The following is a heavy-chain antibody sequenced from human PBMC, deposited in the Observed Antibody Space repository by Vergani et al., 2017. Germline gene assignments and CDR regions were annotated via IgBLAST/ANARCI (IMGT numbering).Heavy chain of an antibody. CDR1: GFTSAGYA. V-gene: IGHV3-9*02. D-gene: IGHD6-6*01. Sequence: EVQLEESGGGLVLPGRSLRLSCVASGFTSAGYATHWVRQAPGKGLEWVLGISWNSNSIGYADSVKGRFTISRDNAKNSLYLQMNSLRAEDTALYYCAKDLGTSSGGGWFDPWGQGTLVTVSS. J-gene: IGHJ5*02. CDR2: ISWNSNSI. CDR3: AKDLGTSSGGGWFDP.